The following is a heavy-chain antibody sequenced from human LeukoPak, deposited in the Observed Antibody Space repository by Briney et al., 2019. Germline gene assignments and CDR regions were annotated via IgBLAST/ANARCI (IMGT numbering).Heavy chain of an antibody. CDR3: ARDYEGMDV. J-gene: IGHJ6*04. V-gene: IGHV1-24*01. Sequence: ASVKVSCKVSGYTLTELSMHWVRQAPGKGLEWMGGFDPEDGETIYAQKFQGRVTMTTDTSTSTAYMELRSLRSDDTAVYYCARDYEGMDVWGKGTTVTVSS. CDR1: GYTLTELS. CDR2: FDPEDGET.